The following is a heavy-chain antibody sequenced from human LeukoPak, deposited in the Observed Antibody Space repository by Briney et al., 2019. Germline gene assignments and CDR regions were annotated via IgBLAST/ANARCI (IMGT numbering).Heavy chain of an antibody. CDR3: ARFRSAADHPDS. CDR2: ISHTGIT. D-gene: IGHD1-14*01. J-gene: IGHJ4*02. CDR1: GASITNYY. Sequence: VTPSETLSLICTVSGASITNYYWSWIRQPPGKALEWIGYISHTGITNYNPSLESRVIISADTSRNQFSLKLTSMTAADTAVYYCARFRSAADHPDSWGQGTLVTVSS. V-gene: IGHV4-59*01.